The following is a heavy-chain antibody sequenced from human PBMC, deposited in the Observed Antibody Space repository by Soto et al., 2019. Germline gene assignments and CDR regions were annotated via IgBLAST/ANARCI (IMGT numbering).Heavy chain of an antibody. V-gene: IGHV3-30-3*01. CDR1: GFTFISYA. Sequence: QVQLVESGGGVVQPGRSLRLSCAASGFTFISYAMHWVRQAPGKGLEWVAVISFDGSTEYYADSVKGRFNISRDNSKNTVYLQMNSLRSEDSGIYYCARTRHGSGSYTHFYYGLDIWGQGTTVTVPS. D-gene: IGHD3-10*01. J-gene: IGHJ6*02. CDR3: ARTRHGSGSYTHFYYGLDI. CDR2: ISFDGSTE.